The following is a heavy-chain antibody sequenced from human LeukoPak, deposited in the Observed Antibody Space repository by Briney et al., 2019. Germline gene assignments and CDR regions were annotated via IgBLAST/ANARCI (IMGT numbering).Heavy chain of an antibody. J-gene: IGHJ4*02. CDR1: GYTFTSYY. CDR2: ISAYNGNT. CDR3: ARESDSGMLDY. D-gene: IGHD3-10*02. V-gene: IGHV1-18*04. Sequence: ASVKVSCKASGYTFTSYYMHWVRQAPGQGLEWMGWISAYNGNTNYAQKLQGRVTMTTDTSTSTAYMELRSLRSDDTAVYYCARESDSGMLDYWGQGTLVTVSS.